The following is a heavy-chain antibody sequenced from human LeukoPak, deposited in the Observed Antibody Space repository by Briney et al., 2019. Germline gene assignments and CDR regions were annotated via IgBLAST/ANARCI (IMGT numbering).Heavy chain of an antibody. J-gene: IGHJ5*02. CDR2: ISTSGGST. D-gene: IGHD3-9*01. CDR1: GFTFSSYA. CDR3: ARVSTSGYRDWLVP. Sequence: GGSLRLSCAASGFTFSSYAMNWVRQAPGKGLGWVSVISTSGGSTYYADSVKGRFTVSRDNSKNTLYPQMNSLRAEDTAVYYCARVSTSGYRDWLVPWGQGTLVTVSS. V-gene: IGHV3-23*01.